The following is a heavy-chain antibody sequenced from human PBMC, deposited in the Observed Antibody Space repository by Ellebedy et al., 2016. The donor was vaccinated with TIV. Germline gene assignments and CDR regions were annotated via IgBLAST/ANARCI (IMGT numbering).Heavy chain of an antibody. CDR3: ATRREVAGTRNPYYYYGMDV. CDR1: GYSFTGYY. J-gene: IGHJ6*02. CDR2: INPNSGGT. V-gene: IGHV1-2*02. Sequence: ASVKVSCKASGYSFTGYYMHWVRQAPGQGLEWMGWINPNSGGTNYAQKFQGRVTMTEDTSTDTAYMELSSLRSEDTAVYYCATRREVAGTRNPYYYYGMDVWGQGTTVTVSS. D-gene: IGHD6-19*01.